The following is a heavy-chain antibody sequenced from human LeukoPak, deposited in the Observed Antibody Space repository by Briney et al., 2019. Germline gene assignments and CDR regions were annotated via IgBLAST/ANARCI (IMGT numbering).Heavy chain of an antibody. J-gene: IGHJ4*02. CDR1: GFTFSTYW. D-gene: IGHD6-19*01. CDR3: ARDNGGTGWVY. Sequence: GGSLRLSCSASGFTFSTYWVNWVRQAPGKGLEWVASTKEDGSEKYYVGSVGGRFTISRDNAKNSLFLQMNSLRAEDTAVYYCARDNGGTGWVYWGQGTLVTVSS. CDR2: TKEDGSEK. V-gene: IGHV3-7*05.